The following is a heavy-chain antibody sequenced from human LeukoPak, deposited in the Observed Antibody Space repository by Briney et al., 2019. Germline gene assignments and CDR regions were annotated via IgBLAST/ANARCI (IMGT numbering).Heavy chain of an antibody. V-gene: IGHV3-9*01. CDR2: ISWNSGSI. CDR3: ARRGY. CDR1: GFTFDDYA. J-gene: IGHJ4*02. Sequence: AGGSLRLSCAASGFTFDDYAMHWVRQAPGKGLEWVSGISWNSGSIGYADSVKGRFTISRDNAKNSLYLQMNSLRAEDTAVYYCARRGYWGQRTLVTVSS.